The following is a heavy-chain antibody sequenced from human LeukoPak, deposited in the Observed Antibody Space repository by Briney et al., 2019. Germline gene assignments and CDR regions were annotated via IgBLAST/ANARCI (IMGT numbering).Heavy chain of an antibody. CDR2: IYSSGAT. CDR3: ARVSPIAVAGSSYYYAMDV. CDR1: GGSISDYY. J-gene: IGHJ6*02. V-gene: IGHV4-4*07. Sequence: SETLSLTCNVSGGSISDYYWTWIRQPAGKGLEWIGRIYSSGATTYNPSLKSRVAMSVDTSRNQFSLKLSSVTAADTAVYYCARVSPIAVAGSSYYYAMDVWGQGTTVTVSS. D-gene: IGHD6-19*01.